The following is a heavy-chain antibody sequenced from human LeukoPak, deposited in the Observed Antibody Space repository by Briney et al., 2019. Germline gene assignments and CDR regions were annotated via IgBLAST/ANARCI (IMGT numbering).Heavy chain of an antibody. J-gene: IGHJ6*02. CDR3: ARFTYYYDSSGYSFVAERYYYYGMDV. V-gene: IGHV4-34*01. CDR1: GGSFSGYY. D-gene: IGHD3-22*01. CDR2: INHSGST. Sequence: SETLSLTCAVYGGSFSGYYWSWIRQPPGKGLEWIGEINHSGSTNYNPSLKSRVTISVDTSKNQFSLKLSSVTAADTAVYYCARFTYYYDSSGYSFVAERYYYYGMDVWAQGPRSPSP.